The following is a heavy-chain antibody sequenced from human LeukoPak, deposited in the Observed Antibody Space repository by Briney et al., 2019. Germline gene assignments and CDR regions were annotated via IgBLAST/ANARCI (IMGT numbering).Heavy chain of an antibody. CDR3: ARDGECSGGTCYHDY. CDR2: INQDGSEE. V-gene: IGHV3-7*03. CDR1: GFTFSNYW. J-gene: IGHJ4*02. D-gene: IGHD2-15*01. Sequence: GGSLRLSCAASGFTFSNYWMSWVRQAPRKGLEWVAHINQDGSEEHYMDSVKARFIISRDNAMNSLYLQMNSLRAEDTAVYYCARDGECSGGTCYHDYWGQGTLVTVSS.